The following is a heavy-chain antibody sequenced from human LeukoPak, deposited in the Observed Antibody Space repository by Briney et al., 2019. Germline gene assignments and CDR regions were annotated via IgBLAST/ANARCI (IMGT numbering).Heavy chain of an antibody. CDR3: ATPASRIASALDY. Sequence: GGSLRLSCATSGFILSDHYMDWVRQAPGKGLEWVGRSRSKAHGYTTEYAASVRGRFTISRDDSINSLYLQMNSLKTEDTALYYCATPASRIASALDYWGQGTLVTVSS. D-gene: IGHD6-25*01. V-gene: IGHV3-72*01. CDR1: GFILSDHY. CDR2: SRSKAHGYTT. J-gene: IGHJ4*02.